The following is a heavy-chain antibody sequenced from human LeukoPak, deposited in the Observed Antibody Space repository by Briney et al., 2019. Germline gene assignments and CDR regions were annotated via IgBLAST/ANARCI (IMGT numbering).Heavy chain of an antibody. CDR2: INWNGGST. Sequence: GGSVRLSCAASGFTFDDYGMSWVRQAPGKGLEWVSGINWNGGSTGYADSVKGRFTISRDNAKNSLYLQMNSLRAEDTALYYFARGRRFLEWQYYYYYYVDVWGKGTTVTVSS. CDR3: ARGRRFLEWQYYYYYYVDV. J-gene: IGHJ6*03. CDR1: GFTFDDYG. V-gene: IGHV3-20*04. D-gene: IGHD3-3*01.